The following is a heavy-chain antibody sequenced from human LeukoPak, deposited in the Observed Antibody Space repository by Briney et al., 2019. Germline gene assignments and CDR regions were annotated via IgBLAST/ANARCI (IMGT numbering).Heavy chain of an antibody. V-gene: IGHV3-30*18. J-gene: IGHJ4*02. Sequence: PGGSLRLSCAASGFTFSSYGMHWVRQAPGKGLEWVAVISYDGSNKYYADSVKGRFTISRDNSKNTLYLQMNSLRAEDTAVYYCAKDQGYALRFLEWLLCLDYWGQGTLVTVSS. D-gene: IGHD3-3*01. CDR1: GFTFSSYG. CDR2: ISYDGSNK. CDR3: AKDQGYALRFLEWLLCLDY.